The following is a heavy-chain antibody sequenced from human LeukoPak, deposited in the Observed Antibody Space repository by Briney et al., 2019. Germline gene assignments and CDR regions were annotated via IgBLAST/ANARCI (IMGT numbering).Heavy chain of an antibody. CDR2: ISAYNGNT. J-gene: IGHJ4*02. Sequence: ASVKVSCKASGYTFTSYGISWVRQAPGQGLEWMGWISAYNGNTNYAQKFQGRVTMTRNTSISTAYMELSSLRSEDTAVYYCARTRKEWLVLRAFDYWGQGTLVTVSS. D-gene: IGHD6-19*01. CDR1: GYTFTSYG. CDR3: ARTRKEWLVLRAFDY. V-gene: IGHV1-18*01.